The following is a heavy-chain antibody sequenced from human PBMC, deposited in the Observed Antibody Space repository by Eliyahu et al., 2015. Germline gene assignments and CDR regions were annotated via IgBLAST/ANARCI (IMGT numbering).Heavy chain of an antibody. D-gene: IGHD2-15*01. CDR2: IXEDGSEE. Sequence: GGLVQPGGSLRLSCAASGFSFSYYWMSWVRQAPGKGLEWVANIXEDGSEEKFVDSVQGRFTISRDNAKNSLSLQMNSLKPEDTAVYYCARDRRDCSGAICYSGYFDYWGQGTLVAVSS. CDR3: ARDRRDCSGAICYSGYFDY. J-gene: IGHJ4*02. CDR1: GFSFSYYW. V-gene: IGHV3-7*01.